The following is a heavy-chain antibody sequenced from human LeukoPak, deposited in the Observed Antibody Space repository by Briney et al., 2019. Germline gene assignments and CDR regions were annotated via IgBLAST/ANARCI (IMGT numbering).Heavy chain of an antibody. J-gene: IGHJ4*02. D-gene: IGHD4-17*01. V-gene: IGHV3-21*01. CDR2: ISSSTNYI. Sequence: GGSLRLSCAASGFTFSTYSMNWVRQAPGKGLEWVSSISSSTNYIYYADSVKGRFTISRDNAKNSLYLQMNSLRAEDTAVYYCARDRYGDHLFDYWGQGTLVTVSS. CDR3: ARDRYGDHLFDY. CDR1: GFTFSTYS.